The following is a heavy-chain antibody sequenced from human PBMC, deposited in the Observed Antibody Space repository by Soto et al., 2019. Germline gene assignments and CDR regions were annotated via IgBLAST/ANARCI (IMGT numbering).Heavy chain of an antibody. V-gene: IGHV4-59*01. CDR1: GGSISSYY. Sequence: PSETLSLTCTVSGGSISSYYWSWIRQPPGKGLEWIGYIYYSGSTNYNPSLKSRVTISVDTSKNQFSLKLSSVTAADTAVYYCASSSSSTRYYYYMDVWGKGTTVTVSS. CDR2: IYYSGST. J-gene: IGHJ6*03. D-gene: IGHD6-6*01. CDR3: ASSSSSTRYYYYMDV.